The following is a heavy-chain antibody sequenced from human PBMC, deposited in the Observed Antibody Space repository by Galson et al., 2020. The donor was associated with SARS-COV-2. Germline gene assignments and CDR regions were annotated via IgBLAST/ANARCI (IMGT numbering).Heavy chain of an antibody. D-gene: IGHD6-13*01. J-gene: IGHJ4*02. Sequence: GESLKISCAASGFTFSSYAMHWVRQAPGKGLEWVAVISYDGSNKYYADSVKGRFTISRDNSKNTLYLQMNSLRAEDTAVYYCAREYSSRLPSRFDYWGQGTLVTVSS. CDR2: ISYDGSNK. CDR1: GFTFSSYA. CDR3: AREYSSRLPSRFDY. V-gene: IGHV3-30-3*01.